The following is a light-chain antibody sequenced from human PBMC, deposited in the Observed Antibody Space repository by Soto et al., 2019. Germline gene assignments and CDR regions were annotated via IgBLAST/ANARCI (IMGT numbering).Light chain of an antibody. V-gene: IGKV2-28*01. J-gene: IGKJ1*01. CDR1: QSLLYNNTYNY. Sequence: EIVMTQSPLTLPVTPGEPASISCRSSQSLLYNNTYNYLDWYVQKPGQSPRLLIYFGSNRAPGVPDRFSGSGSGTDFTLRINRVEAEDVGTYYCMQALQSLTFGQGTKVDIK. CDR3: MQALQSLT. CDR2: FGS.